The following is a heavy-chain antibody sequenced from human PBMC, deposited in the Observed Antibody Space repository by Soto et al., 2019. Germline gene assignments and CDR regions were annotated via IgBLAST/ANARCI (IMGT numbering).Heavy chain of an antibody. V-gene: IGHV1-3*05. Sequence: QIHLVQSGAEEVKPWASVKVACNASGYTFTSYAVHWVRQAPGQSLEWMGWFNGGNGNIKYSQKFEGRVSITTDTSANTDYMELNSLRSEDTAVYYCARGNVLGGCLDYWGQGTLVSVSS. J-gene: IGHJ4*02. CDR3: ARGNVLGGCLDY. CDR1: GYTFTSYA. D-gene: IGHD1-26*01. CDR2: FNGGNGNI.